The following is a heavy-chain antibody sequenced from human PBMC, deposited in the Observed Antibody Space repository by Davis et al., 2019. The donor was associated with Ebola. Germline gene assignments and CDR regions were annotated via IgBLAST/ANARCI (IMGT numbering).Heavy chain of an antibody. J-gene: IGHJ4*02. CDR2: INSDGSST. D-gene: IGHD5-24*01. CDR1: GFTFSSYS. V-gene: IGHV3-74*01. CDR3: ARGSEMANPADGDY. Sequence: HTGGSLRLSCAASGFTFSSYSMNWVRQAPGKGLVWVSRINSDGSSTSYADSVKSRFTISRDNAKNTLYLQMNSLRAEDTAVYYCARGSEMANPADGDYWGQGTLVTVSS.